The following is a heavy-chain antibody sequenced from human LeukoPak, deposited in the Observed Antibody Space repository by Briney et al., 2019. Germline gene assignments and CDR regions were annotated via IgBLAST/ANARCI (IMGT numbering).Heavy chain of an antibody. CDR3: ARGPYYYGSNGGAFDI. CDR2: IKQDGSEK. Sequence: PGGSLRLSCAASGFTFSSYWMSWVRQAPGKGLEWVANIKQDGSEKYYVDSVKGRFTISRDNAKNSLYLQMNSPRAEDTAVYYCARGPYYYGSNGGAFDIWGQGTMVTVSS. V-gene: IGHV3-7*01. CDR1: GFTFSSYW. D-gene: IGHD3-10*01. J-gene: IGHJ3*02.